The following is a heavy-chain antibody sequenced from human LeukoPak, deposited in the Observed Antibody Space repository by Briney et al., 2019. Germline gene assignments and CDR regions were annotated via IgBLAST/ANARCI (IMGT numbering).Heavy chain of an antibody. Sequence: PSETLSLTCTVSGGSISSYYWSWIRQPAGKGLEWIGRIYTSGSTNYNPSLKSRVTMSVDTSKNQFSLKLSSVTAADTAVYYCAGERGEEYSSGWYKRNYFDNWGQGIRVTVSS. CDR2: IYTSGST. J-gene: IGHJ4*02. CDR3: AGERGEEYSSGWYKRNYFDN. D-gene: IGHD6-19*01. V-gene: IGHV4-4*07. CDR1: GGSISSYY.